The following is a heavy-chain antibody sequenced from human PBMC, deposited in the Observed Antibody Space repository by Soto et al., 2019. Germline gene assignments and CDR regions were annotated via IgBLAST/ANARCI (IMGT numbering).Heavy chain of an antibody. CDR1: GGTFSSYT. Sequence: ASVKVSCKASGGTFSSYTISWVRQAPGQGLEWMGRIIPILGIANYAQKFQGRVTITADKSTSTAYMELSSLRSEDTAVYYCARLRFLDDGYYYMDVWGKGTTVTVSS. CDR2: IIPILGIA. CDR3: ARLRFLDDGYYYMDV. V-gene: IGHV1-69*02. D-gene: IGHD3-3*01. J-gene: IGHJ6*03.